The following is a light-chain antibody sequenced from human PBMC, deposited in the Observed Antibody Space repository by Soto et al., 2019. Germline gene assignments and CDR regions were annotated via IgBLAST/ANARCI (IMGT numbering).Light chain of an antibody. J-gene: IGLJ2*01. Sequence: QSALTQPPSVSAAPGQKVTISCSGSSSNIGNNYVSWYQQLPGTAPKLLIYDNNKRPSGIPDRFSGSKSGTSATLGITGLQTGDEADYYCGTWDSSLSAVVFGGGTKLTAL. V-gene: IGLV1-51*01. CDR1: SSNIGNNY. CDR3: GTWDSSLSAVV. CDR2: DNN.